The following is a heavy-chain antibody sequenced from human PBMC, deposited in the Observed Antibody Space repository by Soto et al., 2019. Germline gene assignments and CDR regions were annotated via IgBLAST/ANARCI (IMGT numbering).Heavy chain of an antibody. Sequence: SGSVRLSCAASGFSISTSEMNWVRQAPGKGLEWVSYISKSGIDIYYADSVKGRFTISRDNANNSLYLQMSSLRVEDTALYYCASRNIGSCHIVAFDIWAELTMV. CDR3: ASRNIGSCHIVAFDI. D-gene: IGHD1-1*01. CDR1: GFSISTSE. V-gene: IGHV3-48*03. J-gene: IGHJ3*02. CDR2: ISKSGIDI.